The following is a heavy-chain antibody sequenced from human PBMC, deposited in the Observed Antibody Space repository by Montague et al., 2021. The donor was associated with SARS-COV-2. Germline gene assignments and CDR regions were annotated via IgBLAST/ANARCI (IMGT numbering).Heavy chain of an antibody. D-gene: IGHD6-13*01. CDR2: ASASGST. CDR1: GDSISYFY. J-gene: IGHJ4*02. Sequence: SETLSFTCTVSGDSISYFYWSWIRQPAGKGLEWIGRASASGSTNYNPSLNSRVTMSVDTSKKQFSLRLSPVTAADTAVYYCARDVVAAPGTFDYWGQGTLVTVSS. CDR3: ARDVVAAPGTFDY. V-gene: IGHV4-4*07.